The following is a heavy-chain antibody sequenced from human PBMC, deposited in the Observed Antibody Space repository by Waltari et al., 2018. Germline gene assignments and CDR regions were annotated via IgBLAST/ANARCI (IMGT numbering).Heavy chain of an antibody. V-gene: IGHV4-39*07. CDR3: ARHRENDAFDL. CDR2: IYGRSGST. J-gene: IGHJ3*01. CDR1: GGSFSSYW. Sequence: QVQLQESVPGLVKPSETLSLTCGVSGGSFSSYWWGWIRQPPGKGLEWIGSIYGRSGSTEYNPSLKSRATISRDTSKNQFSLKLSSVIATDTAVYNCARHRENDAFDLWGQGLRVTVSA. D-gene: IGHD3-10*01.